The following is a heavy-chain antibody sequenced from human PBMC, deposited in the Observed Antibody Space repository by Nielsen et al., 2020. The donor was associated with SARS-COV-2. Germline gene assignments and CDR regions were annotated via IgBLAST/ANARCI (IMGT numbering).Heavy chain of an antibody. CDR1: AFTFSTYW. D-gene: IGHD3-16*01. V-gene: IGHV3-74*01. CDR2: INNDGSST. J-gene: IGHJ4*02. CDR3: VRGLQVPNGLAHR. Sequence: ESLKISCAASAFTFSTYWMHWVRQAPGKGLVWVSRINNDGSSTSYADSVKGRFTISRDNAKNTLYLQMNSLRAEDTAVYYCVRGLQVPNGLAHRWGQGTLVTVSS.